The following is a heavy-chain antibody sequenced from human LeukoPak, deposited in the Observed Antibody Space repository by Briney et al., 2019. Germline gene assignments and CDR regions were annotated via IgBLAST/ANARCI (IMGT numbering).Heavy chain of an antibody. D-gene: IGHD3-10*02. V-gene: IGHV3-11*04. J-gene: IGHJ6*04. CDR3: AELGITMIGGV. CDR2: ISSSGSTI. CDR1: GFIFSDYY. Sequence: GGSLRLSCAASGFIFSDYYMTWVRQAPGKWLEWVSYISSSGSTIYYADSVKGRFTISRDNAKNSLYLQMNSLRAEDTAVYYCAELGITMIGGVWGKGTTVTISS.